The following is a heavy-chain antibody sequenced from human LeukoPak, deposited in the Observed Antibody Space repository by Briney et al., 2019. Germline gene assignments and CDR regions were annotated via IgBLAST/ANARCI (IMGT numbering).Heavy chain of an antibody. J-gene: IGHJ5*02. D-gene: IGHD2-2*01. Sequence: SETLSLTCTVSGGSISSYYWSWIRQPPGKGLEWIGYIYYSGSTNYNPSLKSRVTISVDTSKNQFSLKLSSVTAADTAVYYCARDYCSSTSCDWFDPWAREPWSPSPQ. CDR2: IYYSGST. V-gene: IGHV4-59*01. CDR3: ARDYCSSTSCDWFDP. CDR1: GGSISSYY.